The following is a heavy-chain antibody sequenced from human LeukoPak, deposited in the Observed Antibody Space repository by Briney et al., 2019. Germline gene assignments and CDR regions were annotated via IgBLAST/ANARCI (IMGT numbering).Heavy chain of an antibody. D-gene: IGHD3-22*01. CDR1: GGSISSGGYS. V-gene: IGHV4-30-4*07. CDR2: IYYSGST. CDR3: ARASEDDSSGYYYSDAFDI. J-gene: IGHJ3*02. Sequence: SETLSLTCAVSGGSISSGGYSWSWIRQPPGKGLEWIGYIYYSGSTYYNPSLKSRVTISVDTSKNQFSLKLSSVTAADTAVYYCARASEDDSSGYYYSDAFDIWGQGTMVTVSS.